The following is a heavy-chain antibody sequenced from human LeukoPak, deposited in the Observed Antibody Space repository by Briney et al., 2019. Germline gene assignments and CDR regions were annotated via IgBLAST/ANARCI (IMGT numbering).Heavy chain of an antibody. J-gene: IGHJ4*02. Sequence: PGRSLRLSCAPSGFTFSRHGMHWVRQAPGKGLEWVSVIYAGGSTFYADSVKGRFTISRDNSKNTLYLQMNSLRAEDTAVYFCAREVSGSYYNWGQGTLVTVSS. CDR3: AREVSGSYYN. CDR2: IYAGGST. D-gene: IGHD1-26*01. V-gene: IGHV3-53*01. CDR1: GFTFSRHG.